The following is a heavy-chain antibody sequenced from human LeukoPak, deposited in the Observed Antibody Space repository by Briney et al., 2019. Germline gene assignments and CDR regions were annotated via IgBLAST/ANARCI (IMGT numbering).Heavy chain of an antibody. Sequence: SETLSLTCAVYGGSFSGYYWSWIRQPPGKGLEWIGSIYHSGSTYYNPSLKSRVTISVDTSKNQFSLKLSSVTAADTAVYYCARVLHHYYDSSGYTDAFDIWGQGTMVTVSS. CDR3: ARVLHHYYDSSGYTDAFDI. J-gene: IGHJ3*02. CDR2: IYHSGST. D-gene: IGHD3-22*01. CDR1: GGSFSGYY. V-gene: IGHV4-34*01.